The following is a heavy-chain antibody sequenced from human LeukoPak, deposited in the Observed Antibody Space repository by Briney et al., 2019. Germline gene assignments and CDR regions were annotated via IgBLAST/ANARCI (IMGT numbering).Heavy chain of an antibody. Sequence: SETLSLTCIASGDSLSGYHWSWIRQPPGQGLEWIGYIYYSGSTNYNPSLKSRVTISVDASNNQFSLKLSSVTAADTVVYYCPRDHSSSWPTNWFDPWGHGTLVTGSS. J-gene: IGHJ5*02. CDR2: IYYSGST. V-gene: IGHV4-59*01. CDR1: GDSLSGYH. CDR3: PRDHSSSWPTNWFDP. D-gene: IGHD6-13*01.